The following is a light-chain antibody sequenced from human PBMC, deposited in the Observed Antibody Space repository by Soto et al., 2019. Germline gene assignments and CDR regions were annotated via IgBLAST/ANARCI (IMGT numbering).Light chain of an antibody. CDR3: QSYDNILSGSV. CDR2: VNS. Sequence: QSVLTQPPSVSGAPGQRVTISCTGSSSNIGAGYDVHWYQQLPGTAPKLLIYVNSNRPSGVPDRFSGSKSGTSASLAITGLQAEDEADYYCQSYDNILSGSVFGGGTKVTVL. J-gene: IGLJ2*01. CDR1: SSNIGAGYD. V-gene: IGLV1-40*01.